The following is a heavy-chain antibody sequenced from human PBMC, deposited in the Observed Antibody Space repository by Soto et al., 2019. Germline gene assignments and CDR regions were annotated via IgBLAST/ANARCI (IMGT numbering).Heavy chain of an antibody. CDR1: GASINSGGYY. Sequence: PSETLSLTCTVSGASINSGGYYWSWIRQLPGKGLEWIGYIYFSGSTYYNPSLESRVTISRDTSQNQLSLQLSSVTAADTAVYYCASGKAWEVLLAYWGQGTLVTVSS. V-gene: IGHV4-31*03. D-gene: IGHD1-26*01. CDR2: IYFSGST. CDR3: ASGKAWEVLLAY. J-gene: IGHJ4*02.